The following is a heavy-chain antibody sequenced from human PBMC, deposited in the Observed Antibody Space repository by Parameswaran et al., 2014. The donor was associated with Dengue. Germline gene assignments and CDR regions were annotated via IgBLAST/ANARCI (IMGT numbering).Heavy chain of an antibody. J-gene: IGHJ6*02. CDR3: ARVKDGDYESGYYYYGMDV. Sequence: VRQAPGKGLEWIGYIYHSGSTYYNPSLKSRVTISVDRSKNQFSLKLSSVTAADTAVYYCARVKDGDYESGYYYYGMDVWGQGTTGHRLL. CDR2: IYHSGST. V-gene: IGHV4-30-2*01. D-gene: IGHD4-17*01.